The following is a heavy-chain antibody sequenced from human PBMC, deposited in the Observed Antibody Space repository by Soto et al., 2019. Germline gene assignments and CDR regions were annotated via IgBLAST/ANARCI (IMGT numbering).Heavy chain of an antibody. CDR1: GGSISDISYC. J-gene: IGHJ5*02. CDR2: MFYSGAT. D-gene: IGHD2-15*01. Sequence: SETLSLTCTVSGGSISDISYCWGWIRQPPGKGLQWIGCMFYSGATYYNPSLKNRVTLSVDTSNNEFSLKLVSVTAPDTAVYYCARHKSGSDWLDPWGQGTLVTGSS. CDR3: ARHKSGSDWLDP. V-gene: IGHV4-39*01.